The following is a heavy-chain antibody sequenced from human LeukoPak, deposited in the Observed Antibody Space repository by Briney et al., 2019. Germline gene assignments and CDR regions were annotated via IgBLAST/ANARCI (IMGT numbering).Heavy chain of an antibody. CDR1: GFTFSSYD. V-gene: IGHV3-13*01. CDR3: ARSPGYSSSWPLDY. D-gene: IGHD6-13*01. CDR2: IGTAGDT. J-gene: IGHJ4*02. Sequence: GGSLRPSCAASGFTFSSYDMHWVRQATGKGLEWVSAIGTAGDTYYPGSVKGRFTISRENAKNSLYLQMNSLRAGDTAVYYCARSPGYSSSWPLDYWGQGTLVTVSS.